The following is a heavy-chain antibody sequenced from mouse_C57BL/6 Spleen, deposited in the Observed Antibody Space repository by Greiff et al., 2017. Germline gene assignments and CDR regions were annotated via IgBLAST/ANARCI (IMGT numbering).Heavy chain of an antibody. CDR1: GYTFTSYW. CDR3: ASAPRGMDDYDGFCDY. CDR2: IHPNSGST. D-gene: IGHD2-4*01. J-gene: IGHJ2*01. V-gene: IGHV1-64*01. Sequence: QVQLQQPGAELVKPGASVKLSCKASGYTFTSYWMHWVKQRPGQGLEWIGMIHPNSGSTNYNEKFKSKATLTVDKSSSTAYMQLSSLTSEDSAVYYCASAPRGMDDYDGFCDYWGQGTTLTVSS.